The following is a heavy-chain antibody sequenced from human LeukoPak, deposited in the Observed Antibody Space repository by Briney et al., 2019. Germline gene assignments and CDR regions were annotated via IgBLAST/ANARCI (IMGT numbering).Heavy chain of an antibody. Sequence: LRLSCAASGFTFSSYAIHWVSQAPGKGLEWVAVISYDGSNISYADSVKGRFTISRDNSKNTLYLQMNSLRDEDTAVYYCARGSYFWQISGFDYWGQGTLVTVSS. J-gene: IGHJ4*02. D-gene: IGHD1-26*01. CDR3: ARGSYFWQISGFDY. CDR1: GFTFSSYA. CDR2: ISYDGSNI. V-gene: IGHV3-30-3*01.